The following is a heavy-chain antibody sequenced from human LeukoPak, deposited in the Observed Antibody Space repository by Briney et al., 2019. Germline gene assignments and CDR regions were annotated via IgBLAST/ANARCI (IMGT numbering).Heavy chain of an antibody. J-gene: IGHJ4*02. CDR3: ARGHRGYSGYEFGY. Sequence: SETLSLTCTVSGGSISSYYRSWIRQPPGKGLEWIGYIYYSGSTNYNPSLKSRVTISVDTSKNQLSLKLNSVTAADTAVYYCARGHRGYSGYEFGYWGQGTLVTVSS. D-gene: IGHD5-12*01. CDR2: IYYSGST. V-gene: IGHV4-59*01. CDR1: GGSISSYY.